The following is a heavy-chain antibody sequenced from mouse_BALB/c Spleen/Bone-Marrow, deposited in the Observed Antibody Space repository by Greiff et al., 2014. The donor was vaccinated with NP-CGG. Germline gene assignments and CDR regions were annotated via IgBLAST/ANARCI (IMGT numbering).Heavy chain of an antibody. J-gene: IGHJ4*01. Sequence: VKLVESGAELVRPGVSVKISCKGSGYTFTDYAMHWVKQSHAKSLEWIGVISTYYGDASYNQKFKGKATMTVDKSSSTAYMELARLTSEDSAIYYCASGNYYYAMDYWGQGTSFTVSS. CDR1: GYTFTDYA. D-gene: IGHD2-1*01. V-gene: IGHV1S137*01. CDR3: ASGNYYYAMDY. CDR2: ISTYYGDA.